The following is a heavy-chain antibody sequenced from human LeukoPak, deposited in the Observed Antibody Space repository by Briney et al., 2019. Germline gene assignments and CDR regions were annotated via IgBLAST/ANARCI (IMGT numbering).Heavy chain of an antibody. Sequence: SETLSLTCTVSGGSISGYYWSWIRQPPGKGLEWIANIYYNGISNYNPSLKSRVIISVDSSKNQFSLKLTSVTAADTAVYYCARVNYGSATKEDYWGQGTLVTVSS. CDR1: GGSISGYY. J-gene: IGHJ4*02. CDR2: IYYNGIS. D-gene: IGHD3-10*01. V-gene: IGHV4-59*01. CDR3: ARVNYGSATKEDY.